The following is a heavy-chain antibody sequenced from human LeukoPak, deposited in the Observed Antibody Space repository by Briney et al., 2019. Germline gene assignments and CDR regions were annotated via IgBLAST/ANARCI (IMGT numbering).Heavy chain of an antibody. D-gene: IGHD3-10*01. CDR1: GYSFTSYW. V-gene: IGHV5-51*01. CDR3: ATNTMFRGIHAFDI. Sequence: GESLKISCKGSGYSFTSYWIGWVRQMPGKGLEWMGTIFPGDSGTRYSPSFQGQVTISADKSTSTAYLQWSSLKASDSAMYYCATNTMFRGIHAFDIWGQGTMVTVSS. J-gene: IGHJ3*02. CDR2: IFPGDSGT.